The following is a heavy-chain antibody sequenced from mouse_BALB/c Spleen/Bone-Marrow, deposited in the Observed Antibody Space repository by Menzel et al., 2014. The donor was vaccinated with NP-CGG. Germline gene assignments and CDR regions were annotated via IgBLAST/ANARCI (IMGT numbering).Heavy chain of an antibody. V-gene: IGHV1-14*01. CDR1: GYTFTSYV. CDR2: INPYNDGT. J-gene: IGHJ2*01. CDR3: ARSMIGNYFDC. D-gene: IGHD2-4*01. Sequence: VQLKQSGPELVKPGASEKMSCKASGYTFTSYVMHWVKQKSGQGLKWIGYINPYNDGTKYNEKFKGKATLTSDKSSSTAYMELSSLTSEDSAVYYCARSMIGNYFDCWGQGTTLTVSS.